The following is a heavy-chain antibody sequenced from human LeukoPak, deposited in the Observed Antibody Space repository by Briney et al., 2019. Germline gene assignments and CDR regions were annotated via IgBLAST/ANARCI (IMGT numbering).Heavy chain of an antibody. CDR2: FDPEDGET. CDR3: ARDPKFWSGYDSRYMDV. Sequence: ASVKVSCKVSGYTLTELSMHWVRQAPGKGLEWMGGFDPEDGETIYAQKFQGRVTMTEDTSTDTAYMELSSLRSEDTAVYYCARDPKFWSGYDSRYMDVWGKGTTVTVSS. CDR1: GYTLTELS. J-gene: IGHJ6*03. D-gene: IGHD3-3*01. V-gene: IGHV1-24*01.